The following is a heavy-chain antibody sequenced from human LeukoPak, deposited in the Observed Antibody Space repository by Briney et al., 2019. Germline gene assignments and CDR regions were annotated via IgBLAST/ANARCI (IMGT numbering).Heavy chain of an antibody. J-gene: IGHJ4*02. CDR2: IIPIFGTA. Sequence: SVKVSCTASGGTFSSYAISWVRQAPGQGLEWMGGIIPIFGTANYAQKFQGRVTITADESTSTAYMELSSLRSEDTAVYYCARPMVRGVKYYFDYWGQGTLVTVSS. CDR1: GGTFSSYA. V-gene: IGHV1-69*13. CDR3: ARPMVRGVKYYFDY. D-gene: IGHD3-10*01.